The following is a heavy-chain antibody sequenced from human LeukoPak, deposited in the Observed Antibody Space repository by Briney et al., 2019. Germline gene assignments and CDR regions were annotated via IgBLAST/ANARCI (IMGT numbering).Heavy chain of an antibody. V-gene: IGHV4-59*01. CDR1: GGSISSYY. Sequence: SETLSLTCTVSGGSISSYYWSWIRQPPGKGLEWIVYIYYSGSTNYNPSLKSRVTISVDTSKNQFSLKLSSVTAADTAVYYCASSLYCSGGSCYGIDPWGQGTLVTVSS. CDR3: ASSLYCSGGSCYGIDP. J-gene: IGHJ5*02. D-gene: IGHD2-15*01. CDR2: IYYSGST.